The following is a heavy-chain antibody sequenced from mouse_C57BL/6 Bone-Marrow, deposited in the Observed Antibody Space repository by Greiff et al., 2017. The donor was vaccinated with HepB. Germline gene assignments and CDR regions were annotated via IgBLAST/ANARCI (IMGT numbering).Heavy chain of an antibody. Sequence: DVMLVESGGGLVKPGGSLKLSCAASGFTFSSYAMSWVRQTPEKRLEWVATISDGGSYTYYPDNVKGRFTISRDNAKNNLYLQMSHLKSEDTAMYYCARETTVVGYYFDYWGQGTTLTVSS. D-gene: IGHD1-1*01. V-gene: IGHV5-4*01. CDR3: ARETTVVGYYFDY. CDR2: ISDGGSYT. CDR1: GFTFSSYA. J-gene: IGHJ2*01.